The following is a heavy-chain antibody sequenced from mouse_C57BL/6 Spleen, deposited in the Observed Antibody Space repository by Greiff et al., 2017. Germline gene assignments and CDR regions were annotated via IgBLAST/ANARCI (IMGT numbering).Heavy chain of an antibody. V-gene: IGHV7-3*01. CDR1: GFTFTDYY. CDR2: IRNKANGYTT. Sequence: EVMLVESGGGLVQPGGSLSLSCAASGFTFTDYYMSWVRQPPGKALEWLGFIRNKANGYTTEYSASVKGRFTISRDNSQSILYLQLNALRAEDSATYYCARSYYNWYFDVWGTGTTVTVSS. J-gene: IGHJ1*03. D-gene: IGHD2-12*01. CDR3: ARSYYNWYFDV.